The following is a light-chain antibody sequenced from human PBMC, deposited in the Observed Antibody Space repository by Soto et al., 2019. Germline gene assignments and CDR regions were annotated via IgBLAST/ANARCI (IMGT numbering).Light chain of an antibody. CDR2: SAY. CDR3: QQYETFSGT. CDR1: QDIGNK. J-gene: IGKJ1*01. Sequence: ASQMTQSPSSLSASVGDRVTITCLASQDIGNKLGWFQQKPGKAPELLIYSAYKLQSGVPSRFSGSGSGTDFTLTISSLQPEDFATYYCQQYETFSGTFGPGTKVDIK. V-gene: IGKV1-6*01.